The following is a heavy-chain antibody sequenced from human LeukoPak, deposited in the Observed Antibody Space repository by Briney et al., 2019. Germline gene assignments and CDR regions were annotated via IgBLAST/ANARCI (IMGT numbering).Heavy chain of an antibody. CDR1: GGSISSYY. V-gene: IGHV4-59*01. CDR3: ARGDSSGYYYGSSFDY. CDR2: IYYSGST. J-gene: IGHJ4*02. Sequence: PSETLSLTCTVSGGSISSYYWSWIRQPPGKGLEWIGYIYYSGSTNYNPSLKSRVTISVDTSKNQFSLKLSSVTAADTAVYYCARGDSSGYYYGSSFDYWGQGTLVTVSS. D-gene: IGHD3-22*01.